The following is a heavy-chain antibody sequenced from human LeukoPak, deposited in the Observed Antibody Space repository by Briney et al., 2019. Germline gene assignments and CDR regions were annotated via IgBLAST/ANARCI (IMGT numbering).Heavy chain of an antibody. J-gene: IGHJ6*03. CDR1: GFTFSSYS. V-gene: IGHV3-21*01. CDR2: ISSSSSYI. CDR3: ARDSQHYDFWSGYYNYYYYYYMDV. D-gene: IGHD3-3*01. Sequence: GGSLRLSCAASGFTFSSYSMNWVRQAPGKGLEWVSFISSSSSYIYNADSVKGRFTISRDNAKNSLYLQMNSLRAEDTAVYYCARDSQHYDFWSGYYNYYYYYYMDVWGKGTTVTVSS.